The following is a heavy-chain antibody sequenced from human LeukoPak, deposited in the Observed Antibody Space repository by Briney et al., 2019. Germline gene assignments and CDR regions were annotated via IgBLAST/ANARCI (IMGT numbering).Heavy chain of an antibody. CDR2: INPNSGGT. CDR3: AREFGDGYNLGFDY. V-gene: IGHV1-2*02. Sequence: ASVKVSCKASGYTFTGYYMHWVRQAPGQGLEWMGWINPNSGGTNYAQKFQGRVTMTRDMSTSTVYMELSSLRSEDTAVYYCAREFGDGYNLGFDYWGQGTLVTVSS. D-gene: IGHD5-24*01. CDR1: GYTFTGYY. J-gene: IGHJ4*02.